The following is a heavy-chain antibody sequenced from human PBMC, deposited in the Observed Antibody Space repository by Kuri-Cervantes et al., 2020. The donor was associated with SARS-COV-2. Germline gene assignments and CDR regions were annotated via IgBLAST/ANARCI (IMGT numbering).Heavy chain of an antibody. J-gene: IGHJ6*03. Sequence: ASEKVSCKASGYTFTNYGMHWVRQAPGQRLEWMGWINAGNGNTKYSQTSLGRVTITRDTSASTAYMELSSLRSEDTAVYYCASATKQLLRRTYASNYYYYMDVWGKGTTVTVSS. V-gene: IGHV1-3*01. CDR2: INAGNGNT. CDR3: ASATKQLLRRTYASNYYYYMDV. D-gene: IGHD6-19*01. CDR1: GYTFTNYG.